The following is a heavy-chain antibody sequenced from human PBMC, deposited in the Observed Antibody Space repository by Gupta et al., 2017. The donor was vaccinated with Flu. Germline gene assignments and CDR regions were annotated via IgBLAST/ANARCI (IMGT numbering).Heavy chain of an antibody. Sequence: EVRLLESGGGLVRPGGSLRLSGVASGFTFSTYTFNWVRHTPGKGLEWLASISRSSGYFYYADSVKGRFTISRDNSKTSLYLQMNSLRDEDTALYYCARLGGSGTAFHYFYGLDVWGRGTAVTVSS. J-gene: IGHJ6*02. D-gene: IGHD2-15*01. V-gene: IGHV3-21*06. CDR2: ISRSSGYF. CDR1: GFTFSTYT. CDR3: ARLGGSGTAFHYFYGLDV.